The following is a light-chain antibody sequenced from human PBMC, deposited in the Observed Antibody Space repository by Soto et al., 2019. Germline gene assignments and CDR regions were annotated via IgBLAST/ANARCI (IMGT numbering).Light chain of an antibody. CDR3: QQYKNYPLT. V-gene: IGKV1-16*01. CDR2: SAS. Sequence: DIPMTQSPSSLSASIGDRVTFTCRASQGVNNYLVWFQQKPGKAPRSLIYSASTLHSGVSSRFSGSGSGTDFTLTISSLQPEDVATYYCQQYKNYPLTFGGGTKVDIK. J-gene: IGKJ4*01. CDR1: QGVNNY.